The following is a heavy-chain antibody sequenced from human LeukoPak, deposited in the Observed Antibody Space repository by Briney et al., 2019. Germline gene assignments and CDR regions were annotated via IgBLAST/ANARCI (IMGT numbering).Heavy chain of an antibody. CDR1: GGSISSGRYY. J-gene: IGHJ4*02. Sequence: SETLSLTCTVSGGSISSGRYYWSWIRQPAGKGLEWIGRAHTSGSTNYIPSLKSRVIISVDTSKNQFSLKLSSVTAADTAVYYCAREGIYGDYRHWGQGTLVTVSS. CDR3: AREGIYGDYRH. V-gene: IGHV4-61*02. CDR2: AHTSGST. D-gene: IGHD4-17*01.